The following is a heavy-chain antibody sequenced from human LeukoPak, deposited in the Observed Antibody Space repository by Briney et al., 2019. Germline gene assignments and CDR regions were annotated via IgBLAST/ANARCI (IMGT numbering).Heavy chain of an antibody. J-gene: IGHJ4*02. Sequence: AGGSLRLSCAASGFTFSSYWMSWVRQAPGKGLDWLANIKQDGSEKYYVDSVKGRLTISRDNAKNSLYLQMNSLRAGDTAVYYCARDSSSSWYYFDYWGQGTLVTVSS. CDR3: ARDSSSSWYYFDY. CDR1: GFTFSSYW. D-gene: IGHD6-13*01. V-gene: IGHV3-7*03. CDR2: IKQDGSEK.